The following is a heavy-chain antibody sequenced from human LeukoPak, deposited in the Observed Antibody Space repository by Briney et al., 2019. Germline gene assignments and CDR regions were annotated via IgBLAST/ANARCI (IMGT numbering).Heavy chain of an antibody. V-gene: IGHV3-23*01. D-gene: IGHD6-6*01. J-gene: IGHJ4*02. Sequence: GGSLRLSCAASGFTFSSYAMSWVRQAPGKGLEWVSAISSNGGSTYYADSVKGRFTISRDNSQNTLYLQVNSLRAEDTAVYYCAKSAKYSSSPIDYWGQGTLVTVSS. CDR1: GFTFSSYA. CDR2: ISSNGGST. CDR3: AKSAKYSSSPIDY.